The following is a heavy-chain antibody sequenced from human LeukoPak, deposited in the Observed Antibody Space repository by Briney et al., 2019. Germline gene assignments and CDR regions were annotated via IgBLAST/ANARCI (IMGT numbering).Heavy chain of an antibody. CDR3: ARAPGYGAAYYFDY. J-gene: IGHJ4*02. CDR2: VSYDGSYK. V-gene: IGHV3-30*04. D-gene: IGHD1-1*01. Sequence: GGSLRLSCAATGFTFSNFAMHWVRQAPGEGLEWVAVVSYDGSYKYYADSVKGRFTISRDNSKNTPYLQMNSLRAEDTAVYYCARAPGYGAAYYFDYWGQGTLVTVSS. CDR1: GFTFSNFA.